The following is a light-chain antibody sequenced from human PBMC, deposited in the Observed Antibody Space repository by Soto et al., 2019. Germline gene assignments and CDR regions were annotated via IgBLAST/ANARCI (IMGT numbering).Light chain of an antibody. V-gene: IGKV3-11*01. Sequence: EIVLTQSPAPLSLSPGERATLSCRASQSVTIYLAWYQQKPGQAPRLLIYDASNRATGIPARFSGSGSGTDFTLTISSLEPEDIAVYYCQQRSNWRVTFGGGTKVEIK. CDR3: QQRSNWRVT. CDR2: DAS. CDR1: QSVTIY. J-gene: IGKJ4*01.